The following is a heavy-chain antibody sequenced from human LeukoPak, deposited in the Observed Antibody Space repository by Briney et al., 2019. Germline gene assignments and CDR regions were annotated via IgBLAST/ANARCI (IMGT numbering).Heavy chain of an antibody. CDR2: IYYSGST. CDR1: GGSNSRRGYY. V-gene: IGHV4-31*03. CDR3: PREGDYDLLVGYLFDY. D-gene: IGHD3-9*01. J-gene: IGHJ4*02. Sequence: SQTLSLTCTVSGGSNSRRGYYGRWIRQHPGKGLERIGYIYYSGSTYYNPSLKSRVTISVDTSKNQFSLKLSSVTAADTAVYYCPREGDYDLLVGYLFDYWGQGTLVTVSS.